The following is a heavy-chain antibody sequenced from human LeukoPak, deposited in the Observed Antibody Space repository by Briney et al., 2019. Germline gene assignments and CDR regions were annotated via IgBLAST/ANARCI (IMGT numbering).Heavy chain of an antibody. Sequence: PSETLSLTCTVSGGSISSGSYYGSWIRPPAGKGLECVGRIYTSGSTNNNPSLNSRGTISEDTSNNPFSLKLSSVTAADTAVYYCARDVWEWYFDLWGRGTLVTVSS. CDR2: IYTSGST. D-gene: IGHD1-26*01. CDR1: GGSISSGSYY. V-gene: IGHV4-61*02. J-gene: IGHJ2*01. CDR3: ARDVWEWYFDL.